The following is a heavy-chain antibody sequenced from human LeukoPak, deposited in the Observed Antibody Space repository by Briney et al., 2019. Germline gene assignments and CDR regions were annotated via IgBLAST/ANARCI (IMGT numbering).Heavy chain of an antibody. D-gene: IGHD3-9*01. CDR2: INHSGST. J-gene: IGHJ4*02. CDR1: GGSFSGYY. Sequence: PSETLSLTCAVYGGSFSGYYWSWIRQPPGKGLEWIGEINHSGSTNYNPSLKSRVTISVDTSKNQFSLKLSSVTAADTAVYYCASNNLRYFDYRFYWGQGTLVTVSS. V-gene: IGHV4-34*01. CDR3: ASNNLRYFDYRFY.